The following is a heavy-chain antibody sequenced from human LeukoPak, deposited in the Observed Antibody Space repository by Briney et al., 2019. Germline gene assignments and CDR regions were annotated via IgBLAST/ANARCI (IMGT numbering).Heavy chain of an antibody. V-gene: IGHV3-53*05. J-gene: IGHJ6*03. Sequence: PGGSLRLSCAASGFTVSSNYMGWDRQAPGKGLEWVSVIYGGGSTYYADSVKGRFTISRDNSKNTLYLQMNSLRAEDTAVYYCARDPPQYCSSTSCYYYYYMDVWGKGTTVTVSS. CDR1: GFTVSSNY. D-gene: IGHD2-2*01. CDR2: IYGGGST. CDR3: ARDPPQYCSSTSCYYYYYMDV.